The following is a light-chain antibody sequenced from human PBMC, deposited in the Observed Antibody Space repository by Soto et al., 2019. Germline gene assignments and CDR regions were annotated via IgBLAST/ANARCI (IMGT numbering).Light chain of an antibody. CDR3: QEYYNWPPVT. J-gene: IGKJ5*01. V-gene: IGKV3-15*01. Sequence: ERVMTQSPGPLSVSPGASATISCMASQSISSRLDWYQQKPGQAPRLLIYDASTRATGIPARFSGSGSGTQFTRTISSLQSEDFAVYDCQEYYNWPPVTFGQGTRLEIK. CDR1: QSISSR. CDR2: DAS.